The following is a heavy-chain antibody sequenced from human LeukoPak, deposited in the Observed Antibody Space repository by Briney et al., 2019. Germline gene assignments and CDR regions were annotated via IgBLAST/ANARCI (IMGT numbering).Heavy chain of an antibody. J-gene: IGHJ4*02. Sequence: SETLSLTCTVSGASISDFNWNWFRQSPGKGLEWIGCIYNSGSTNYNPSLKSRVTISVVTSKNEFSLKLTSVTAADTAVYYCARQGYDYVWGSYRYWDYWGQGTLVTVSS. CDR3: ARQGYDYVWGSYRYWDY. CDR1: GASISDFN. D-gene: IGHD3-16*02. CDR2: IYNSGST. V-gene: IGHV4-59*01.